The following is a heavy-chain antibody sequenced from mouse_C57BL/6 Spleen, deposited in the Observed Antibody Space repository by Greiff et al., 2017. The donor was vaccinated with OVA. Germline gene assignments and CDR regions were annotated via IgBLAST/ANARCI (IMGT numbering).Heavy chain of an antibody. CDR2: IYPGDGDT. CDR3: ARRGYDYDGFAY. J-gene: IGHJ3*01. V-gene: IGHV1-80*01. D-gene: IGHD2-4*01. Sequence: VKLMESGAELVKPGASVKISCKASGYAFSSYWMNWVKQRPGKGLEWIGQIYPGDGDTTYNGKFKGKATLTADKSSSTAYMQLSSLTSEDSAVYFCARRGYDYDGFAYWGQGTLVTVSA. CDR1: GYAFSSYW.